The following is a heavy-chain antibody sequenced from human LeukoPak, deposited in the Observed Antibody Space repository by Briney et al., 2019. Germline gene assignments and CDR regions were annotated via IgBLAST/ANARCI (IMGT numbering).Heavy chain of an antibody. CDR2: INHSGST. CDR1: GGSFSGYY. Sequence: SETLSLTCAVYGGSFSGYYWSWIRQPPGKGLEWIGEINHSGSTNYNPSLKSRVTISVDTSKNQFSLKLSSVTAADTAVYYCARVRAVVITTLRYYYYGMDVWGQGTTVTVSS. V-gene: IGHV4-34*01. J-gene: IGHJ6*02. D-gene: IGHD3-22*01. CDR3: ARVRAVVITTLRYYYYGMDV.